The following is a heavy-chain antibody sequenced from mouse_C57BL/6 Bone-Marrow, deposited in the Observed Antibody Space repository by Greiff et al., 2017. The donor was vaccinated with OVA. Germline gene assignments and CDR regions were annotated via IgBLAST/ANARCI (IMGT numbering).Heavy chain of an antibody. CDR2: IDPSDSYT. V-gene: IGHV1-50*01. CDR3: TQISSWYFDV. J-gene: IGHJ1*03. CDR1: GYTFTSYW. Sequence: QVQLKQPGAELVKPGASVKLSCKASGYTFTSYWMQWVKQRPGQGLEWIGEIDPSDSYTNYNQKLQGKATITADTSSNTAYLQLSSLTSEDTAVYYCTQISSWYFDVWGTGTTVTVSS.